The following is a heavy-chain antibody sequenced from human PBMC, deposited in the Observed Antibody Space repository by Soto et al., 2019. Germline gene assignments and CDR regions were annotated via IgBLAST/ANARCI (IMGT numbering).Heavy chain of an antibody. CDR3: ARGRFGELSPYNWFDP. CDR1: GGTFSSYA. CDR2: IIPIFGTA. Sequence: QVQLVQSGAEVKKPGSSVKVSCKASGGTFSSYAISWVRQAPGQGLEWMGGIIPIFGTANYAQKFQGRVTITADKSTSTAYMELRSLRSEDTAVYYCARGRFGELSPYNWFDPWGQGTLVTVSS. J-gene: IGHJ5*02. D-gene: IGHD3-10*01. V-gene: IGHV1-69*06.